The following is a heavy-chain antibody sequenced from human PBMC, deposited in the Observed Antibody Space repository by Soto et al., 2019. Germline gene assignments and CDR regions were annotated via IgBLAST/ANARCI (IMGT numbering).Heavy chain of an antibody. D-gene: IGHD3-3*01. CDR1: GFTVSSNY. CDR3: ARGSPDFWSGYYYYYVDV. CDR2: IYSGGST. Sequence: GGSLRLSCAASGFTVSSNYMSWVRQAPGKGLEWVSVIYSGGSTYYADSVKGRFTISRDNSKNTLYLQMNSLRAEDTAVYYCARGSPDFWSGYYYYYVDVWGKGTTVTVSS. J-gene: IGHJ6*03. V-gene: IGHV3-66*01.